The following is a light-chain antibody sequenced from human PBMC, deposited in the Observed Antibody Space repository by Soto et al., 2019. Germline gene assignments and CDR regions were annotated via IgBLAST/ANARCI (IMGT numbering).Light chain of an antibody. Sequence: QSALTQPASVSGSPGQSITISCTGTSTDVGGYKYVSWYQQHPGTAPKLMIFEVNGRPSGVSDRFSGSKSGNTASLTISGLQTEDEADYYCQSYDADFVIFGGGTQLTVL. J-gene: IGLJ2*01. CDR3: QSYDADFVI. CDR2: EVN. V-gene: IGLV2-14*01. CDR1: STDVGGYKY.